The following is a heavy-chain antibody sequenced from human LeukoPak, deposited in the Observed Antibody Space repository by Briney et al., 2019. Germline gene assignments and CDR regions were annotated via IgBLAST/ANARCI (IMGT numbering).Heavy chain of an antibody. D-gene: IGHD6-13*01. CDR2: IYYSGST. CDR1: GGSISSSNYY. V-gene: IGHV4-61*05. CDR3: ARHVSSSWAFDY. Sequence: PSETLSLTCTVSGGSISSSNYYWGWIRQPPGKGLEWIGYIYYSGSTNYNPSLKSRVTISVDTSKNQFSLKLSFVTAADTAVYYCARHVSSSWAFDYWGQGTLVTVSS. J-gene: IGHJ4*02.